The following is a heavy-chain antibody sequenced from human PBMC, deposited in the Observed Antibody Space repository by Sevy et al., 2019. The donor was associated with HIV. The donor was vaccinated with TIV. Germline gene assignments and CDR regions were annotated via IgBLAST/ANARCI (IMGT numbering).Heavy chain of an antibody. CDR2: INTGGNS. Sequence: GGSLRLSCVASGFTFRSYDMHWVRQITGKGLEWVSSINTGGNSYYPDSVRGRFTMSRENAKNSLYLQMNSLGVGDTAIYYCARAGGSSGWFAFDIWGQGTVVTVSS. D-gene: IGHD6-19*01. J-gene: IGHJ3*02. CDR1: GFTFRSYD. CDR3: ARAGGSSGWFAFDI. V-gene: IGHV3-13*01.